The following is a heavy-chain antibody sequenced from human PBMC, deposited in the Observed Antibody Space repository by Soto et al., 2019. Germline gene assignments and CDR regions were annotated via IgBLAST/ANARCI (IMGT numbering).Heavy chain of an antibody. CDR3: AKDVRPDGYWDLDY. J-gene: IGHJ4*02. V-gene: IGHV3-21*01. Sequence: GGSLRLSCAASGFTFSSYGMHWVRQAPGKGLEWVSSISSSSSYIYYADSVKGRFTISRDNAKNSLYLQMNGLRAEDTAVYYCAKDVRPDGYWDLDYWGQGTPVTVSS. CDR1: GFTFSSYG. CDR2: ISSSSSYI. D-gene: IGHD5-12*01.